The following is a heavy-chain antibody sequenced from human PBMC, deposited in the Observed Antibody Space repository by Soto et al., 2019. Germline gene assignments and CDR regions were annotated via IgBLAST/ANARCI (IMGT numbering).Heavy chain of an antibody. CDR2: IYSDGSRT. D-gene: IGHD6-19*01. V-gene: IGHV3-74*01. J-gene: IGHJ4*02. Sequence: EVQLVESGGGLVQPGGSLRLSCAASGFTFSSSWMHWVRQAPGKGLVWVSRIYSDGSRTNYADSVQGRFTISRDNAKNTLYLQMNSLRAEDTAPYYCARGPTGWYGYDYWGQGTLVTVSS. CDR3: ARGPTGWYGYDY. CDR1: GFTFSSSW.